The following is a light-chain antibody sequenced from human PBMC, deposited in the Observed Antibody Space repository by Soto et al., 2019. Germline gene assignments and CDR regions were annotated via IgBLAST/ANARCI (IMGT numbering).Light chain of an antibody. CDR3: QQRSNWLT. CDR1: QSVSSY. V-gene: IGKV3-11*01. J-gene: IGKJ4*01. Sequence: EIVLTQSPATLSLSPGERATLSCRASQSVSSYLAWYQQKPGQAPRLLIYDASNRATGIPARFSGSGSGTDVTLTISSLEPEDFAVYSCQQRSNWLTFGGGTNVELK. CDR2: DAS.